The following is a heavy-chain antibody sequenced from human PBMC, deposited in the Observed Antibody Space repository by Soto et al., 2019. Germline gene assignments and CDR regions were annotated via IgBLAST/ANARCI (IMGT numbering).Heavy chain of an antibody. V-gene: IGHV4-39*01. CDR1: GGSISSSSYY. J-gene: IGHJ6*02. D-gene: IGHD1-1*01. Sequence: QLQLQESGPGLVKPSETLSLTCTVSGGSISSSSYYWGWIRQPPGKGLEWIGSIYYSGSTYYNPSLKSRVTISVDTSKNQFSLKLSSVTAADTAVYYCARSLQLEPYGMDVWGQGTTVTVSS. CDR2: IYYSGST. CDR3: ARSLQLEPYGMDV.